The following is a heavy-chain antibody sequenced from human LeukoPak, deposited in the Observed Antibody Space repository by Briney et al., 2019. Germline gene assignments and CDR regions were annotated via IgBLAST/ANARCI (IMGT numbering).Heavy chain of an antibody. CDR2: ISYDGSNK. CDR3: AKGEMATNHFDY. D-gene: IGHD5-24*01. CDR1: GFTFSSYA. J-gene: IGHJ4*02. V-gene: IGHV3-30-3*01. Sequence: GGSLRLSCAASGFTFSSYAMHWVRQAPGKGLEWVAVISYDGSNKYYADSVKGRFTISRDNSKNTLYLQMNSLRAEDTAVYYCAKGEMATNHFDYWGQGTLVTVSS.